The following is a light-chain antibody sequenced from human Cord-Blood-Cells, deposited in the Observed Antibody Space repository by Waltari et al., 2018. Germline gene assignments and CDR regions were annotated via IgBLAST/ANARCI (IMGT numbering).Light chain of an antibody. CDR2: GAS. Sequence: EIVMTQSPATLSLSPGKRATLPCRASQSVSSNLAWYQQKPGQAPRLLIYGASPRATGIPARFSGSGSGTEFTLTISSLQAEDVAVYYCQQYYSTPPTFGQGTKVEIK. CDR1: QSVSSN. J-gene: IGKJ1*01. V-gene: IGKV3-15*01. CDR3: QQYYSTPPT.